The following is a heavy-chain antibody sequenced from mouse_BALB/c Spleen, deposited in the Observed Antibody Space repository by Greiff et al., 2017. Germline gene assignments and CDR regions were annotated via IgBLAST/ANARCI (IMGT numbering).Heavy chain of an antibody. CDR3: ARGDGDYGYSWFAY. CDR2: ISNGGGST. J-gene: IGHJ3*01. V-gene: IGHV5-12-2*01. D-gene: IGHD1-2*01. Sequence: DVQLVESGGGLVQPGGSLKLSCAASGFTFSSYTMSWVRQTPEKRLEWVAYISNGGGSTYYPDTVKGRFTISRDNAKNTLYLQMSSLKSEDTAMYYCARGDGDYGYSWFAYWGQGTLVTVSA. CDR1: GFTFSSYT.